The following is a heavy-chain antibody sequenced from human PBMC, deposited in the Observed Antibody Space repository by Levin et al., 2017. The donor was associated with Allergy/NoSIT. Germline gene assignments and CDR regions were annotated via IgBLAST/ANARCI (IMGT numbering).Heavy chain of an antibody. J-gene: IGHJ4*02. D-gene: IGHD6-19*01. CDR1: GFTFDDYA. CDR2: ISWNSGSI. Sequence: SLKISCAASGFTFDDYAMHWVRQAPGKGLEWVSGISWNSGSIGYADSVKGRFTISRDNAKNSLYLQMNSLRAEDTALYYCAKGGPIAVADPFDYWGQGTLVTVSS. V-gene: IGHV3-9*01. CDR3: AKGGPIAVADPFDY.